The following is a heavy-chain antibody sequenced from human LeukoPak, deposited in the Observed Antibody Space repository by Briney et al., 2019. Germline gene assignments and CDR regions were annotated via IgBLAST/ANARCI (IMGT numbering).Heavy chain of an antibody. CDR1: GFTFSSYW. J-gene: IGHJ4*02. CDR2: IKQDGSEK. V-gene: IGHV3-7*01. Sequence: GGSLRLSCAASGFTFSSYWMSWVRQAPGKGLEWVANIKQDGSEKYYVDSVKGRFTISRDNAKNTLYLQMNSLRAEDTAVYYCARVYYYGYFDYWGQGTLVTVSS. CDR3: ARVYYYGYFDY. D-gene: IGHD3-10*01.